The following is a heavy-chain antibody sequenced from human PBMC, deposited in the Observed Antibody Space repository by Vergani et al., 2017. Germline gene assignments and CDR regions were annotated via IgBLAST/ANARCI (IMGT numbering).Heavy chain of an antibody. CDR1: GFTFSSYW. Sequence: EVQLVESGGGLVQPGGSLRLSCAASGFTFSSYWMSWVRQAPGKGLEWVANIKQDGSEKYYVDSVKGRFTISRDNAKNSLYLQMNSLRAEDTAVYYCARGPWGIFGVVNGDWYFDLWGRGTLVTVSS. J-gene: IGHJ2*01. CDR3: ARGPWGIFGVVNGDWYFDL. D-gene: IGHD3-3*01. CDR2: IKQDGSEK. V-gene: IGHV3-7*01.